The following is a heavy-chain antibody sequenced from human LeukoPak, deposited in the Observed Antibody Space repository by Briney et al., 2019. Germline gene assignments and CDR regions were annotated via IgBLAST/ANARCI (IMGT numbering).Heavy chain of an antibody. Sequence: ASVKVSCKASGYTFTGYYIHWVRQAPGQGLEWMGWINPNSGDTNYAQKFQGRVTLTRDTSISTVYTELSRLRSDDTAVYYCARDLSGGALGAFDIWGQGTMVTVSS. CDR3: ARDLSGGALGAFDI. V-gene: IGHV1-2*02. CDR2: INPNSGDT. J-gene: IGHJ3*02. D-gene: IGHD2-15*01. CDR1: GYTFTGYY.